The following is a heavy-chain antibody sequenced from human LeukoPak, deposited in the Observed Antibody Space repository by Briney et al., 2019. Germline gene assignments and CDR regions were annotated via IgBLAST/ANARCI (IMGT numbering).Heavy chain of an antibody. CDR3: AGGNYDFWSGYPYYFDY. CDR1: GFTFSSYA. D-gene: IGHD3-3*01. Sequence: GGSLRLSCAASGFTFSSYAMSWVRQAPGKGLEWVSAISGSGGSTYYADSVKGRFTISRDNSKNTLYLQMNSLRAEDTAVYYCAGGNYDFWSGYPYYFDYWGQGTLVTVSS. J-gene: IGHJ4*02. CDR2: ISGSGGST. V-gene: IGHV3-23*01.